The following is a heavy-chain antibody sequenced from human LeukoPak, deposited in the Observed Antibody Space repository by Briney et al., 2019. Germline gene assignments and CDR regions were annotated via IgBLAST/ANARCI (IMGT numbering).Heavy chain of an antibody. D-gene: IGHD3-3*01. Sequence: GGSLRLSCAASGFTFSSYHMHWVRQAPGKGLEGVAIISYDGSNEYYADSVKGRSTISRDKSKNTVSLQMNSLRTEDSAVYYCARGFWSGGHYMDVWGRGTTVAVSS. CDR1: GFTFSSYH. CDR2: ISYDGSNE. V-gene: IGHV3-30*01. CDR3: ARGFWSGGHYMDV. J-gene: IGHJ6*03.